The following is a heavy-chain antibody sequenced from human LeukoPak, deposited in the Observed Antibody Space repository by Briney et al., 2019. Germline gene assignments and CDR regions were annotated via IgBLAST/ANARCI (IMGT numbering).Heavy chain of an antibody. CDR2: IKQDGSEK. CDR3: AKVPKGGHFDY. CDR1: GFTFSTYW. D-gene: IGHD3-16*01. J-gene: IGHJ4*02. Sequence: GPLRLSCAASGFTFSTYWMSWVRQAPGKGLEWVANIKQDGSEKYYVDSVKGRFTISRDNAKNSLYLQMNSLRAEDTAVYYCAKVPKGGHFDYWGQGTLVTVSS. V-gene: IGHV3-7*03.